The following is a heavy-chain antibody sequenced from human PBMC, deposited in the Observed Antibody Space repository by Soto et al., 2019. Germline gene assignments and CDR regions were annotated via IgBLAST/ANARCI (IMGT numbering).Heavy chain of an antibody. D-gene: IGHD3-22*01. CDR2: ISGSGAST. V-gene: IGHV3-23*01. CDR3: AKGKSSVYGAFDI. CDR1: GCTFSSSG. Sequence: GGSLRLSCAASGCTFSSSGMSWVRQAPGKDLEWVSGISGSGASTYYADSVKGRFTISRDNSMNTLYLQMNSLRVEDTALYYCAKGKSSVYGAFDIWGRGTMVTV. J-gene: IGHJ3*02.